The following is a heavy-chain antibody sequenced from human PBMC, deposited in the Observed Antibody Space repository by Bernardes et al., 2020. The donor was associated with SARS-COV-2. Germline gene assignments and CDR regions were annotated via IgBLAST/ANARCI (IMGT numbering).Heavy chain of an antibody. J-gene: IGHJ6*02. D-gene: IGHD6-13*01. CDR1: GFTISSNY. CDR2: IYSGGST. CDR3: ARTAPTIAAAGYYYYYYGMDV. Sequence: GGCLSLSCAATGFTISSNYMSWVRHAPGKGLEWVSVIYSGGSTYYADSVKGRFTISRDNSKNTLYLQMNSLRTEDTAVYYCARTAPTIAAAGYYYYYYGMDVWGQGTTVTVSS. V-gene: IGHV3-66*02.